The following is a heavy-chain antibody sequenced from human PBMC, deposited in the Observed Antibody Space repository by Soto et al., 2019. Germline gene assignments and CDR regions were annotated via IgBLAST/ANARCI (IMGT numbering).Heavy chain of an antibody. V-gene: IGHV3-23*01. J-gene: IGHJ4*02. CDR2: ISGTGYNT. D-gene: IGHD6-13*01. CDR3: AKAGFSSSWSPTYFDY. Sequence: PGGSLRLSCAASGFTFTSYAMNWVRLAPGKELEWVSAISGTGYNTYYADSVKGRFTISRDNTKNTLYLQMNSLRAEDTAVYYCAKAGFSSSWSPTYFDYWGQGTLVTVSS. CDR1: GFTFTSYA.